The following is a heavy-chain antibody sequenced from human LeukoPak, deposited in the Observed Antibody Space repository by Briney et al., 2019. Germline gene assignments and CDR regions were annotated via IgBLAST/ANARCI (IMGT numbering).Heavy chain of an antibody. D-gene: IGHD6-13*01. J-gene: IGHJ4*02. CDR1: GGSFSGYY. CDR3: ARSTVDYPPGIAAAVPDY. V-gene: IGHV4-34*01. Sequence: SETLSLTCAVYGGSFSGYYWSWIRQPPGKGLEWIGEINHSGSTNHNPSLKSRVTISVDTSKNQFSLKLSSVTAADTAVYYCARSTVDYPPGIAAAVPDYWGQGTLVTVSS. CDR2: INHSGST.